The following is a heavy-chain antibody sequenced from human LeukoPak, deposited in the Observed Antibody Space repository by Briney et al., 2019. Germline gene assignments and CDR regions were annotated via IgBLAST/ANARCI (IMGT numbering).Heavy chain of an antibody. CDR2: INPNSGGT. J-gene: IGHJ1*01. Sequence: GASVKVSCKASGYTFTGYYMHWVRQAPGQGLEWMGWINPNSGGTNYAQKFQGRVTMTRDTSISTAYMELSRLRSDDTAVYYCARAQSITIFGVTGQHWGQGTLVTVSS. CDR1: GYTFTGYY. V-gene: IGHV1-2*02. CDR3: ARAQSITIFGVTGQH. D-gene: IGHD3-3*01.